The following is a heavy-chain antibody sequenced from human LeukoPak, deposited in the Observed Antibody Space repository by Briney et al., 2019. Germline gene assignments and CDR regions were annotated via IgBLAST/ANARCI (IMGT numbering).Heavy chain of an antibody. Sequence: SVKVSCKASGGTFSSYAISWVRQAPGQGLEWMGGIIPIFGTANYAQKFQGRVTITADESTSTAYMELSSLRSEDTAVYYCARDPFRSHRSPLDWFGDPWGQGTLVTVSS. CDR3: ARDPFRSHRSPLDWFGDP. J-gene: IGHJ4*02. V-gene: IGHV1-69*01. CDR1: GGTFSSYA. CDR2: IIPIFGTA. D-gene: IGHD3-10*01.